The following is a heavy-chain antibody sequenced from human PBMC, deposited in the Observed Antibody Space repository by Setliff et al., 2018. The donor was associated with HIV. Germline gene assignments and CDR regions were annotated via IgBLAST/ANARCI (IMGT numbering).Heavy chain of an antibody. CDR1: GGTFSSYG. Sequence: ASVKVSCKASGGTFSSYGVNRVRQAPGQGLEWMGGIFPFFGSANYAQKFQGRVTITADVSTSTIYMELSSLTSEDTAVYYCARGADGDYRYYMDVWGRGTTVTVSS. CDR3: ARGADGDYRYYMDV. J-gene: IGHJ6*03. V-gene: IGHV1-69*13. CDR2: IFPFFGSA. D-gene: IGHD4-17*01.